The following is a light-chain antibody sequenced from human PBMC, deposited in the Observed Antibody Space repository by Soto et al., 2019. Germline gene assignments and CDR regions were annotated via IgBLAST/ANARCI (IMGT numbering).Light chain of an antibody. V-gene: IGLV2-8*01. CDR3: SSYAGNDNYV. J-gene: IGLJ1*01. Sequence: QSALTQPPSASGSPGQSVTISCTGTSSDIGAYNYVSWYQQHPAKVPKLLIYEVNKRPSGVPGRFSGSKSGNTASLTVSGLQAEDEADYYCSSYAGNDNYVFGTGTKVTVL. CDR1: SSDIGAYNY. CDR2: EVN.